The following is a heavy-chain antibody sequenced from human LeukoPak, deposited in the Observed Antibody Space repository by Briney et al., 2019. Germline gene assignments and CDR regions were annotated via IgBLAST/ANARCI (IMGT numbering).Heavy chain of an antibody. J-gene: IGHJ6*03. V-gene: IGHV1-69*05. CDR1: GGTFSSYA. CDR3: ARAPTPSTSYYYYMDV. D-gene: IGHD4-11*01. CDR2: VIPIFGTA. Sequence: SVKVSCKASGGTFSSYAISWVRQAPGQGLEWMGRVIPIFGTANYAQKFQGRVTITTDESTSTAYMELSSLRSEDTAVYYCARAPTPSTSYYYYMDVWGKGTTVTVSS.